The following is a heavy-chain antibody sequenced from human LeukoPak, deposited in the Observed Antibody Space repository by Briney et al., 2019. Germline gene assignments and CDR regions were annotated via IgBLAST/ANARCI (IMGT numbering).Heavy chain of an antibody. V-gene: IGHV4-4*02. J-gene: IGHJ4*02. Sequence: PSGTLSLTCAVSSDSVSSGNWWSWVRQPPGKGLEWIGEIYHSGSANYNPSLTSRVIMSVDKSRNQFSLTLRSVTAADTAVYFCARILQTTYYFDYWGQGTLVTVSS. CDR1: SDSVSSGNW. CDR3: ARILQTTYYFDY. D-gene: IGHD1-1*01. CDR2: IYHSGSA.